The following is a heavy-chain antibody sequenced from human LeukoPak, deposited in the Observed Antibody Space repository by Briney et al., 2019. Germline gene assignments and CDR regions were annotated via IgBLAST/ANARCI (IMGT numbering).Heavy chain of an antibody. CDR3: ARARITMVRGVMQYYYYYYGMDV. CDR1: GGSFSGYY. V-gene: IGHV4-34*01. Sequence: SETLSLTCEVYGGSFSGYYWSWIRQPPGKGLEWIGEINHSGSTNYNPSLKSRVTISVDTSKNQFSLKLSSVTAADTAVYYCARARITMVRGVMQYYYYYYGMDVWGQGTTVTVSS. CDR2: INHSGST. J-gene: IGHJ6*02. D-gene: IGHD3-10*01.